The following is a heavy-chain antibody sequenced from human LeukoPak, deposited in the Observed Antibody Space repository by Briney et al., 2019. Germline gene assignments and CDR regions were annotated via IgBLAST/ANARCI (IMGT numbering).Heavy chain of an antibody. CDR2: ISSSGSTI. J-gene: IGHJ6*02. Sequence: GGSLRLSCAASGFTFSSYEMNWVRQAPGKGLEWVSYISSSGSTIYYADSVKGRLTISRDNAKNSLYLQMNSLRAEDTAVYYCARDREYTAMVSTHNYYYYYGMDVWGQGTTVTVSS. CDR1: GFTFSSYE. V-gene: IGHV3-48*03. D-gene: IGHD5-18*01. CDR3: ARDREYTAMVSTHNYYYYYGMDV.